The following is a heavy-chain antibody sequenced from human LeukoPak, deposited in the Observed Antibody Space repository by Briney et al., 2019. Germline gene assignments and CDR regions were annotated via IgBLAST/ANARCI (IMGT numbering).Heavy chain of an antibody. Sequence: GESLKISCKGSGYSFTSYWIGWVRQMPGKGLEWMGIIYPGDSDTRYIPSFQGQVTISADKSISTAYLQWSSLKASDTAMYYCASRRDSGWYYFDYWGQGTLVTVSS. CDR3: ASRRDSGWYYFDY. V-gene: IGHV5-51*01. D-gene: IGHD6-19*01. J-gene: IGHJ4*02. CDR2: IYPGDSDT. CDR1: GYSFTSYW.